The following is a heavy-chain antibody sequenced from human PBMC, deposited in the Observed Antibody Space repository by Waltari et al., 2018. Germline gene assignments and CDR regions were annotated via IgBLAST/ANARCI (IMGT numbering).Heavy chain of an antibody. CDR1: GFTFSSYA. J-gene: IGHJ5*02. CDR3: AKRYCSSTSCYHRPSWFDP. Sequence: EVQLLESGGGLVQPGGSLRLPCAASGFTFSSYAMSWVRQAPGKGMEWVSAISGSGGSTYYADSVKGRFTISRDNSKNTLYLQMNSLRAEDTAVYYCAKRYCSSTSCYHRPSWFDPWGQGTLVTVSS. D-gene: IGHD2-2*01. V-gene: IGHV3-23*01. CDR2: ISGSGGST.